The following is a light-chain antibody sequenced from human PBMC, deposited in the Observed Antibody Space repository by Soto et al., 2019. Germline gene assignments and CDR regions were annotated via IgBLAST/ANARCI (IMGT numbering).Light chain of an antibody. J-gene: IGLJ3*02. Sequence: QSVLTQPASVSGSAGQSITISCSGTMRDVGAYNLVSWYQQHPGTAPKLIIYEVRNRPSGISSRFSRSRSGNTPSLTISGLQREDEGDYYCSAYTARSNLVFGGGTKLTV. V-gene: IGLV2-14*01. CDR2: EVR. CDR3: SAYTARSNLV. CDR1: MRDVGAYNL.